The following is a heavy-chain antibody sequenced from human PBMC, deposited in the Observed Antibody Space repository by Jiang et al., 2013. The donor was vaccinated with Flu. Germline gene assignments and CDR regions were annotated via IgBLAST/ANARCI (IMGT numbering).Heavy chain of an antibody. D-gene: IGHD3-22*01. CDR3: ARDRGYYDSSGYYYDI. CDR1: GFSVSTNY. Sequence: VQLLESGGGLVQPGGSLRLSCAASGFSVSTNYMNWVRQAPGKGLEWVSVIYSGGSTYYADSVKGRFTISRDSSKNTLYLQMSSLRGEDTAVYFCARDRGYYDSSGYYYDIWGQGTMGQPSLQ. V-gene: IGHV3-66*01. J-gene: IGHJ3*02. CDR2: IYSGGST.